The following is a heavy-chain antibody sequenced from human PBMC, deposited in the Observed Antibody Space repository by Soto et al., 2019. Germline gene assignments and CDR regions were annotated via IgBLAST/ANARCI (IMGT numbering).Heavy chain of an antibody. CDR2: FYDSGST. D-gene: IGHD3-22*01. J-gene: IGHJ5*02. Sequence: SETLSLTCTVSRGSISDYYWGWIRQPPGKGLEWVGYFYDSGSTKYNPSLKSRVTISVDTSKNQISLEMKSVTVADTAVYYCARVGSGGYSNNWFDPWGQGTLVTVSS. CDR1: RGSISDYY. CDR3: ARVGSGGYSNNWFDP. V-gene: IGHV4-59*01.